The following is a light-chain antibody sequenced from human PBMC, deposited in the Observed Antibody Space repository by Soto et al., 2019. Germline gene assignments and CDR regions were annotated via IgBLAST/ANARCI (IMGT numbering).Light chain of an antibody. V-gene: IGLV2-11*01. J-gene: IGLJ1*01. CDR1: RSDVGGYNY. CDR3: CSYAGSYTTYV. CDR2: DVT. Sequence: QSVLTQPRSVSGSPGQSVTISCTGTRSDVGGYNYVSWYRQHPGKAPKVMIYDVTKRPSGVPDRFSGSKSGNTASLTISGLQVEDEADYYCCSYAGSYTTYVFGTGTKLTVL.